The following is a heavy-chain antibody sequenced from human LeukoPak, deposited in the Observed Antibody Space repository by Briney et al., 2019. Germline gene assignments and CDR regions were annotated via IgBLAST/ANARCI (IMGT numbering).Heavy chain of an antibody. D-gene: IGHD4-23*01. J-gene: IGHJ3*01. CDR1: GYRFNVYD. CDR2: ISTYNGRA. Sequence: SVKVSCKTSGYRFNVYDTSWVRQAPGHGLDYVGWISTYNGRANHAQKCRGRVSVIKDASTSSVYLELTNLTSSDMGLYYCARADGTNSGTNGFDVWGLGTMVTVAS. CDR3: ARADGTNSGTNGFDV. V-gene: IGHV1-18*03.